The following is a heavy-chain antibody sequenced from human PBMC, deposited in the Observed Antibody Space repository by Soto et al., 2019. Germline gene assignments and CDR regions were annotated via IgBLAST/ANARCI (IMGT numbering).Heavy chain of an antibody. CDR1: GFTFSSYW. CDR3: ARDREYSGPEYEVVY. Sequence: GGSLRLSCAASGFTFSSYWMSWVRQAPGKGLEWVANIKQDGSEKYYVDSVKGRFTISRDNAKNSLYLQMNSLRAEDTAVYYCARDREYSGPEYEVVYWGQGTLVTVSS. V-gene: IGHV3-7*01. CDR2: IKQDGSEK. J-gene: IGHJ4*02. D-gene: IGHD1-26*01.